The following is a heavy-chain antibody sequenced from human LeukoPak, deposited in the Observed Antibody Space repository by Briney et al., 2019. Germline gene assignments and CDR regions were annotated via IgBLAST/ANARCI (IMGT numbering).Heavy chain of an antibody. CDR1: GGSISSGGYY. CDR2: IYYSGST. V-gene: IGHV4-31*03. CDR3: AGESCSSTSCYGRVDYYYYGMDV. J-gene: IGHJ6*04. Sequence: PSETLSLTCTLSGGSISSGGYYWSWIRQHPGKGLEWIGYIYYSGSTYYNPSLKSRVTISVDTSKNQFSLKLSSVTAADTAVYYCAGESCSSTSCYGRVDYYYYGMDVWGKGTTVTVSS. D-gene: IGHD2-2*01.